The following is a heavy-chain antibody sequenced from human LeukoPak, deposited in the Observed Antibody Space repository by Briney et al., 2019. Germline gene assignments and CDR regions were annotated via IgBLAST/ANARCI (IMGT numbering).Heavy chain of an antibody. CDR1: GFTFSSYS. V-gene: IGHV3-48*02. CDR2: ISSTSSPI. D-gene: IGHD6-6*01. J-gene: IGHJ4*02. Sequence: GGSLRLSCAASGFTFSSYSMNWVRQAPGKGLEWVSYISSTSSPIYYADSVKGRFTISRDNAKNSLYLQMDSLRDEDTAVYYCARAKYSSSSGFAVLDCWGQGTLVTVSS. CDR3: ARAKYSSSSGFAVLDC.